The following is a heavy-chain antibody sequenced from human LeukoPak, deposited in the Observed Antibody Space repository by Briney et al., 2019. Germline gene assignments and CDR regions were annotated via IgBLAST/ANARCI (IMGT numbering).Heavy chain of an antibody. V-gene: IGHV3-48*03. J-gene: IGHJ4*02. D-gene: IGHD3-22*01. CDR3: TTLGYHLDS. CDR2: FAGSDTTT. CDR1: GFDFYAYE. Sequence: GSLRLSCAASGFDFYAYEMNWVRQAPGKGLEWVAYFAGSDTTTYYADSVKGRFTISRDNAKNSLYLQMNSLRAEDTALYYCTTLGYHLDSWGQGTPVTVSS.